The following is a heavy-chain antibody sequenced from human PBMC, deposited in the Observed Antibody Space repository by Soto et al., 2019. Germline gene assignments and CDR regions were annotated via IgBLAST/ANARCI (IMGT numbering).Heavy chain of an antibody. CDR3: AKKQGDFRAWYCDY. D-gene: IGHD3-16*01. J-gene: IGHJ4*02. Sequence: EVQLLESGGGLVQPGGSLRLSCTASGFTFNNYAMTWVRQAPGKGLEWVSSIIHTGGTAYFADSVKGRFTISRDNSKNTVFLEMNSLKAEDTAIYYCAKKQGDFRAWYCDYWGQGTLVTVSS. CDR2: IIHTGGTA. CDR1: GFTFNNYA. V-gene: IGHV3-23*01.